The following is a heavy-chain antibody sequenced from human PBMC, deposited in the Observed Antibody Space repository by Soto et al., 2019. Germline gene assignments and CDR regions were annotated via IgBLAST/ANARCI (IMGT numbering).Heavy chain of an antibody. Sequence: SETLSLTCTVSGGSISSYYWSWIRQPPGKGLEWIGYIYYSGSTNYNPSLKSRVTISVDTSKNQFSLKLSSVTAADTAVYYCASYDFWSGYRFDYWGQGTLVTVSS. D-gene: IGHD3-3*01. CDR2: IYYSGST. J-gene: IGHJ4*02. CDR1: GGSISSYY. CDR3: ASYDFWSGYRFDY. V-gene: IGHV4-59*01.